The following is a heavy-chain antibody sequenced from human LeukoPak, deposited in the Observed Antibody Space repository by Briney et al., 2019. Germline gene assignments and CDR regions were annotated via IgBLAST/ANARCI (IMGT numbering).Heavy chain of an antibody. V-gene: IGHV4-30-4*01. CDR3: ARSSYYYGSGSYYNLNVDGMDV. Sequence: SETLSLTCTVSGGSISSGDYYWSWIRQPPGKGLEWIGYIYYSGSTYYNPSLKSRVTISVDTSKSQFSLKLSSVTAADTAVYYCARSSYYYGSGSYYNLNVDGMDVWGQGTTVTVSS. CDR1: GGSISSGDYY. D-gene: IGHD3-10*01. J-gene: IGHJ6*02. CDR2: IYYSGST.